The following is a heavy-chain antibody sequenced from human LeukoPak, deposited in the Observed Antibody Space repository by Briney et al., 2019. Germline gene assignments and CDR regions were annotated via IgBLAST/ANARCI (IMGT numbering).Heavy chain of an antibody. D-gene: IGHD2-15*01. V-gene: IGHV3-30*18. J-gene: IGHJ4*02. CDR3: AKDRIRSYCSGGSCYSSGLDY. Sequence: PGGSLRLSCAASGFTFSSYGMHWVRQAPGKGLEWVAVISYDGSNKYYADSVKGRFTISRDNSKNTLYLQMNSLRAEDTAVYYCAKDRIRSYCSGGSCYSSGLDYWGQGTLVTVSS. CDR2: ISYDGSNK. CDR1: GFTFSSYG.